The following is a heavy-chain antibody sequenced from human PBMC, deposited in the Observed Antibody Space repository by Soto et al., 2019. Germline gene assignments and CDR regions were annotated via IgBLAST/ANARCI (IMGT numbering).Heavy chain of an antibody. D-gene: IGHD2-8*02. Sequence: SETLSLTCTVSGGSVSSGSYYWSWIRQPPGKGLEWIGYIYHSGSTYYNPSLKSRVTISVDRSKNQFSLKLSSVTAADTAVYYCARDKITGLFDYWGQGTLVTVSS. CDR2: IYHSGST. CDR3: ARDKITGLFDY. V-gene: IGHV4-30-2*01. J-gene: IGHJ4*02. CDR1: GGSVSSGSYY.